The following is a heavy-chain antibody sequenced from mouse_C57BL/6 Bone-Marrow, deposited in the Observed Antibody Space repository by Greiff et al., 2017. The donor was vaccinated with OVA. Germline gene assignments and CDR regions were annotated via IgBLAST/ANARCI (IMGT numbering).Heavy chain of an antibody. J-gene: IGHJ2*01. CDR2: IYPGDGDT. CDR1: GYAFSSSW. CDR3: ASPPYGSSSYYFDY. D-gene: IGHD1-1*01. Sequence: VKLQESGPELVKPGASVKISCKASGYAFSSSWMNWVKQRPGKGLEWIGRIYPGDGDTNYNGKFKGKATLTADKSSSTAYMQLSSLTSEDSAVYFCASPPYGSSSYYFDYWGQGTTLTVSS. V-gene: IGHV1-82*01.